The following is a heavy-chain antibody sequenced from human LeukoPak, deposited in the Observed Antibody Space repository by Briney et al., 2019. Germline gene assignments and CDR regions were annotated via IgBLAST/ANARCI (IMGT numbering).Heavy chain of an antibody. D-gene: IGHD3-16*01. CDR2: ISGTGESI. Sequence: GGSLRLSCAASGFTFSIYFMNWVRQAPGKGLEWVSSISGTGESIHYPDSVRGRFAISRDNAKNSVYLPMNRLRDEGTAVYFCVKGRISYDGLDFWGQGTLVTVSS. V-gene: IGHV3-21*04. CDR1: GFTFSIYF. J-gene: IGHJ4*02. CDR3: VKGRISYDGLDF.